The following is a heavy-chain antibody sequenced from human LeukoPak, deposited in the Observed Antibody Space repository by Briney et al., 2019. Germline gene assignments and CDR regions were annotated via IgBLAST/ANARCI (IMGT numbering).Heavy chain of an antibody. Sequence: GGSLRLSCAASGFTFSSYAMHWVRQAPGKGLGWVTVISYDGSNEYYADSVKGRITISRDNSKDTLYLQMNSLRAEDTAVYYCASGGDTDSRYFKYWGQGTLVTVSS. CDR2: ISYDGSNE. J-gene: IGHJ1*01. CDR1: GFTFSSYA. CDR3: ASGGDTDSRYFKY. D-gene: IGHD3-22*01. V-gene: IGHV3-30-3*01.